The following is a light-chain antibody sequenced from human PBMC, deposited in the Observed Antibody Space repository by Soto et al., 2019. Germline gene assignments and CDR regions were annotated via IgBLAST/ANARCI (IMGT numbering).Light chain of an antibody. CDR3: MQALQTPIT. V-gene: IGKV2-28*01. J-gene: IGKJ5*01. CDR1: QSLLHSNGYNY. CDR2: LGS. Sequence: DIVMTQSPLSLPVTPGEPASISCRSSQSLLHSNGYNYLDWYLQKPGQSPPLPIYLGSNRASGVPDRFSGSGSGTDFTLNISRVEAEDVGVYYCMQALQTPITVGQGTRLEIK.